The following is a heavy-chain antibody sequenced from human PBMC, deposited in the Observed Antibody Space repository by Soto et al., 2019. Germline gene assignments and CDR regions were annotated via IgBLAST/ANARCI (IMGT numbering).Heavy chain of an antibody. CDR2: ISGSGGST. CDR1: GFTFSSYA. J-gene: IGHJ4*02. CDR3: AKDSGSVTYYDFRD. V-gene: IGHV3-23*01. Sequence: EVQLLESGGGLVQPGGSLRLSCGASGFTFSSYAMSWVRQAPGKGLEWVSAISGSGGSTYYADSVKGRFTISRDNSKNTLYLQMNSLRVEDTAVYYCAKDSGSVTYYDFRDWGQGTLVTVSS. D-gene: IGHD3-3*01.